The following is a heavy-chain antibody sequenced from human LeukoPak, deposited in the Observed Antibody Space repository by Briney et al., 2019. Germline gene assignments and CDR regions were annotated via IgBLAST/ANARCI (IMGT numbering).Heavy chain of an antibody. V-gene: IGHV3-21*01. CDR2: ISSSSNYI. Sequence: KPGGSLRLSCAASGVTFNTYIMNWVRQAPGGGLEWGSCISSSSNYIYYTDSVKGRFTISRDNARNSLYLQMNSLRVEDTAVYYCARFYGAGGNHRYYFGSWGQGILVTVSS. D-gene: IGHD3-10*01. CDR1: GVTFNTYI. J-gene: IGHJ4*02. CDR3: ARFYGAGGNHRYYFGS.